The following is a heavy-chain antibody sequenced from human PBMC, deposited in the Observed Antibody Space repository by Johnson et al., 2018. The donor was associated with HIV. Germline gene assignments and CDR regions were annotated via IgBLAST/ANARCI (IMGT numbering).Heavy chain of an antibody. CDR1: GFTFSSYG. V-gene: IGHV3-30*18. CDR3: AKASQQLVFYVAVVI. CDR2: ISYDGSNK. Sequence: QVQLVESGGGVVQPGRSLRLSCAASGFTFSSYGMHWVRQAPGKGLEWVAVISYDGSNKYYADSVKGRFTISRDNPKNTLYLQMNSLRAEDTAVYYCAKASQQLVFYVAVVIWGQGTMVTVSS. J-gene: IGHJ3*02. D-gene: IGHD6-13*01.